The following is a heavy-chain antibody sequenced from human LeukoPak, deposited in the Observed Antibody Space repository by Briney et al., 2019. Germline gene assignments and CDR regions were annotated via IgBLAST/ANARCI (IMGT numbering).Heavy chain of an antibody. Sequence: SVTVSCMASGGTFSSYAISWVRQAPGQGLEWMGRIIPILGIANYAQKFQGRVTITADKSTSTAYMELSSLRSEDTAVYYCARVQPGRGFMTTVTTGSDAFDIWGQGTMVTVSS. CDR2: IIPILGIA. CDR3: ARVQPGRGFMTTVTTGSDAFDI. D-gene: IGHD4-17*01. CDR1: GGTFSSYA. V-gene: IGHV1-69*04. J-gene: IGHJ3*02.